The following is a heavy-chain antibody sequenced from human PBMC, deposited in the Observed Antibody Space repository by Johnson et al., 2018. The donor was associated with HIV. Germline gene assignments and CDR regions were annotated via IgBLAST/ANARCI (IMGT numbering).Heavy chain of an antibody. CDR1: GFTFSSYG. CDR2: IRYAGSNK. V-gene: IGHV3-30*02. CDR3: ARGKGAAVGLDAFDI. Sequence: QVQLVESGGGVVQPGGSLRLSCVASGFTFSSYGMHWVRQAPGKGLEWVAFIRYAGSNKHYADSMTGRFPISRDNARNSLYLQMNSLRAEDTALYYCARGKGAAVGLDAFDIWGQGTMVTVSS. J-gene: IGHJ3*02. D-gene: IGHD6-13*01.